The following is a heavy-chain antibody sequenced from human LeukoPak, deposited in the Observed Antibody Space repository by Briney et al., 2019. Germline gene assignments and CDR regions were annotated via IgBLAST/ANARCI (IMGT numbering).Heavy chain of an antibody. CDR1: GGYFSGYY. CDR2: INHSGST. CDR3: ARAPPRIAARPISNWFDP. Sequence: SETLSLTCAVYGGYFSGYYWSWIRQPPGKGLEWIGEINHSGSTNYNPSLKSRVTISVDTSKNQFSLKLSSVTAADTAVYYCARAPPRIAARPISNWFDPWGQGTLVTVSS. D-gene: IGHD6-6*01. V-gene: IGHV4-34*01. J-gene: IGHJ5*02.